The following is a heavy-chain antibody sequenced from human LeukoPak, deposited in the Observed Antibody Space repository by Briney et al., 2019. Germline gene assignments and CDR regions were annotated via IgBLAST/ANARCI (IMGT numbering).Heavy chain of an antibody. CDR3: ARDLYYDSSAYYYWFDP. D-gene: IGHD3-22*01. J-gene: IGHJ5*02. V-gene: IGHV1-46*01. CDR2: INPSGAGT. Sequence: ASVKVSCKASGYTFTGYYIHWVRQAPGQGLEWMGIINPSGAGTSYAQKFQGRVTMTRDTSTSTVYMQLSSLRSEDTAVYYCARDLYYDSSAYYYWFDPWGQGTLVTVSS. CDR1: GYTFTGYY.